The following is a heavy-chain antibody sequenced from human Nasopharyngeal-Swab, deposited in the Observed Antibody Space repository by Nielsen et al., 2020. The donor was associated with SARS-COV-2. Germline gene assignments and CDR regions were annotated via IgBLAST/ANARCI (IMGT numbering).Heavy chain of an antibody. D-gene: IGHD5-24*01. CDR2: ISYDGITK. Sequence: GSLRLSCAASRFTFGSYAMHWVRQAPGKGLEWVAVISYDGITKYYADFVKGRFIISRDNSKNTLYLQMNSLRAEDTAVFYCAREAKDGYSYLGAFDYWGLGTLVTVSS. CDR1: RFTFGSYA. CDR3: AREAKDGYSYLGAFDY. V-gene: IGHV3-30-3*01. J-gene: IGHJ4*02.